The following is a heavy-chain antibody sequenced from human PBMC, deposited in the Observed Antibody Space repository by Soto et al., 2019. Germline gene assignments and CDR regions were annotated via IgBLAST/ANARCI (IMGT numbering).Heavy chain of an antibody. J-gene: IGHJ4*02. V-gene: IGHV5-51*01. D-gene: IGHD2-2*01. CDR3: ARVVIGYCSSTSCPADY. CDR1: GFTFTAYW. Sequence: GESLKISCNGSGFTFTAYWIGWVRQMPGKGLEWMGIMFPGDSTTRYSPSFQGQVTMSADKSISTAYLQWNSLKASDTAMYYCARVVIGYCSSTSCPADYWDQGALVTVSS. CDR2: MFPGDSTT.